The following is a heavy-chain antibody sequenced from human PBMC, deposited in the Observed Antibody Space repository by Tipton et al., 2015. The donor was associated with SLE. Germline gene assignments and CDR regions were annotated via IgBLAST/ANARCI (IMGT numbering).Heavy chain of an antibody. D-gene: IGHD6-6*01. CDR3: ARGRYSSSSVYYYYYMDV. V-gene: IGHV4-59*01. J-gene: IGHJ6*03. Sequence: LRLSCTVSGGSISSYYWSWIRQPPGKGLEWIGYIYYSGSTNYNPSLKSRVTISVDTSKNQFSLKLSSVTAADTAVYYCARGRYSSSSVYYYYYMDVCGKGTTVTVSS. CDR1: GGSISSYY. CDR2: IYYSGST.